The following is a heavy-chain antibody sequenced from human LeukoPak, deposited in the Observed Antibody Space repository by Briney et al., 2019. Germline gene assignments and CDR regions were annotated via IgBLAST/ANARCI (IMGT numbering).Heavy chain of an antibody. CDR2: IYSGGST. V-gene: IGHV3-66*01. CDR3: ARDRWNCGGDCSPDGSYYGMDV. Sequence: PGGSLRLSCAASGFTVSSNYMSWVRQAPGKGLEWVSVIYSGGSTYYADSVKGRFTISRDNSKNTLYLQMNSLRAEDTAVYYCARDRWNCGGDCSPDGSYYGMDVWGQGTTVTVSS. CDR1: GFTVSSNY. J-gene: IGHJ6*02. D-gene: IGHD2-21*02.